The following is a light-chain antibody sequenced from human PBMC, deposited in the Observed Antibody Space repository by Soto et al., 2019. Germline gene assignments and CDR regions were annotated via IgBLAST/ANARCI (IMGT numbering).Light chain of an antibody. Sequence: QSVVTQPPSVSGSPGQTVTITCSGSSTNIGSSSVKWYQQFPGAAPRLLIYSNALRPSGIPNRFSGSKSGTSASLAISGLQPEDEADYYCAAWDDRLMGVFGPGTKVTVL. CDR2: SNA. CDR1: STNIGSSS. V-gene: IGLV1-44*01. J-gene: IGLJ1*01. CDR3: AAWDDRLMGV.